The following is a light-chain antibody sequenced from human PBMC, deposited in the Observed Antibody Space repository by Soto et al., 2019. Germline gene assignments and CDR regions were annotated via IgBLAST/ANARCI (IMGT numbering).Light chain of an antibody. CDR3: CSYVGSDSSFV. V-gene: IGLV2-11*01. CDR1: SNEVGGYNF. J-gene: IGLJ1*01. CDR2: DVN. Sequence: QSVLTQPRSLSGSPGQSVTISCTGTSNEVGGYNFVSWYQQHPGKVPKLIIYDVNIRPSGVPDRFSASKSGITASLTISGLQAEDEADYYCCSYVGSDSSFVFGSGTKVTVL.